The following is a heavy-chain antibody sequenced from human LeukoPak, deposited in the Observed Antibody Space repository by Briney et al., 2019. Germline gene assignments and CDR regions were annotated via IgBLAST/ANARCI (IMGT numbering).Heavy chain of an antibody. V-gene: IGHV3-23*01. CDR3: ARARCSSTSCYSPRDYYYYMDV. J-gene: IGHJ6*03. Sequence: GGSLRLSCAASGFTFSSYAMSWVRQAPGKGLEWVSAISGSGGSTYYADSVKGRFTISRDNSKNTLYLQMNSLRAEDTAVYYCARARCSSTSCYSPRDYYYYMDVWGKGTTVTVSS. CDR1: GFTFSSYA. D-gene: IGHD2-2*01. CDR2: ISGSGGST.